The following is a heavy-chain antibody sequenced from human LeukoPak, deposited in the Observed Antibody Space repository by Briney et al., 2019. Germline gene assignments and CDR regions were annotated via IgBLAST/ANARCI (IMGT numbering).Heavy chain of an antibody. V-gene: IGHV3-9*01. CDR3: ARSTTVTPAGFDP. CDR1: GFTFDDYA. D-gene: IGHD4-17*01. CDR2: ISWNSGSI. Sequence: GGSLRLSCAASGFTFDDYAMHWVRQAPGKGLEWVSGISWNSGSIGYADSVKGRFTISRDNAKNSLYLQMNSLRAEDTAVYYCARSTTVTPAGFDPWGQGTLVTVSS. J-gene: IGHJ5*02.